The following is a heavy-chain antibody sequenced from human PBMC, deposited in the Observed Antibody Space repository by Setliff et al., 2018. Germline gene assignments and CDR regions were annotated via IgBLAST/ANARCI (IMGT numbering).Heavy chain of an antibody. CDR2: INHSGST. V-gene: IGHV4-34*01. CDR3: ARRYNFWSGYLDY. CDR1: GGSFSGYY. D-gene: IGHD3-3*01. J-gene: IGHJ4*02. Sequence: SETLSLTCAVYGGSFSGYYWSWIRPPPGKGLEWIGEINHSGSTNYNPSLKSRVTISVDTSKNQFSLKLSSVTAADTAVYYCARRYNFWSGYLDYWGQGTLVTVSS.